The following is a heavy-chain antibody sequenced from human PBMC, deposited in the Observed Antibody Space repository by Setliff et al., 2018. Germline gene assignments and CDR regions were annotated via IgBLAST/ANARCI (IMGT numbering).Heavy chain of an antibody. CDR1: GGTFSSYA. CDR3: ARAAPLGYCSGGSCFRPPYYYYYGMDV. J-gene: IGHJ6*02. CDR2: IIPVLGIA. D-gene: IGHD2-15*01. Sequence: SVKVSCKASGGTFSSYAISWVRQAPGQGLEWMGGIIPVLGIANYAQKFQGRVTITADKSTSTAYMELSSLRSEDTAVYYCARAAPLGYCSGGSCFRPPYYYYYGMDVWGQGTTVTVSS. V-gene: IGHV1-69*10.